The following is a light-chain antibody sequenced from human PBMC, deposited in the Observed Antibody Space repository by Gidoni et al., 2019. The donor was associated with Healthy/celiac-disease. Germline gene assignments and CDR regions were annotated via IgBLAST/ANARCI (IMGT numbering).Light chain of an antibody. CDR1: SPNIGSNT. V-gene: IGLV1-44*01. CDR3: AAWDDSLNGWV. Sequence: QSVLTQPPSASGTPGPGVTISCSGSSPNIGSNTVNWYQPLPGTAPKLLIHSNNQRPSGFPDRFSGSKSGTSASLAISGLQSEDEADYYCAAWDDSLNGWVFGGGTKLTVL. CDR2: SNN. J-gene: IGLJ3*02.